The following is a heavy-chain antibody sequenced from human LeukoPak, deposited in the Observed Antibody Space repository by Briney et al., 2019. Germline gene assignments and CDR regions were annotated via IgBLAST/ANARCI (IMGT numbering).Heavy chain of an antibody. CDR2: IHYSGST. V-gene: IGHV4-61*01. CDR1: GGSVSSGSYY. D-gene: IGHD6-19*01. CDR3: ARWYSSGWAFDY. J-gene: IGHJ4*02. Sequence: PSETLPLTCTVSGGSVSSGSYYWNWIRQPPGKGLEWIGYIHYSGSTKYNPSLKSRVTISVDTSKNQFSLKLSSVTAADTAVYYCARWYSSGWAFDYWGQGTLVTVSS.